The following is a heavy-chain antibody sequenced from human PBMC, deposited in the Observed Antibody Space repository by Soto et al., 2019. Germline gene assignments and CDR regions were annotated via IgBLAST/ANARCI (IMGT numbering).Heavy chain of an antibody. Sequence: PGGSLRLSCAASGFTFSSYGMHWVRQAPGRGLEWVAVISYDGSNKFYVDSVKGRFTISRDNSKNTLYLQMNSLRAEDTAVYYCAKAAVYGGNEEVNYYYGMDVWGQGTTVTVSS. J-gene: IGHJ6*02. D-gene: IGHD4-17*01. CDR2: ISYDGSNK. V-gene: IGHV3-30*18. CDR1: GFTFSSYG. CDR3: AKAAVYGGNEEVNYYYGMDV.